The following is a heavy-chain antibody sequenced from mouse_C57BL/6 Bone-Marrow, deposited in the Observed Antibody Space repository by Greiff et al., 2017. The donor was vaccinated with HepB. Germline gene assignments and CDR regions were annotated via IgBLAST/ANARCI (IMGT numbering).Heavy chain of an antibody. CDR3: ARDFII. D-gene: IGHD1-1*01. J-gene: IGHJ3*01. Sequence: VQLQQSGAELVRPGTSVKVSCKASGYAFTNYLIEWVKQRPGQGLEWIGVINPGSGGTNYNEKFKGKATLTADNSSSTAYMQLSSLTSEDSAVYFCARDFIIWGQGTLVTVSA. CDR2: INPGSGGT. CDR1: GYAFTNYL. V-gene: IGHV1-54*01.